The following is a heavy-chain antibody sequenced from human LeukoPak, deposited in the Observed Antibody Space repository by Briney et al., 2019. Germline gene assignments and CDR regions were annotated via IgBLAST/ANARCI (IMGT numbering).Heavy chain of an antibody. J-gene: IGHJ6*03. CDR1: GFTFSSYW. CDR2: IKQDGSEK. Sequence: GGSLRLSCAASGFTFSSYWMSWVRQAPGKGLEWVANIKQDGSEKYYVDSVKGRFTISRDNAKNSLYLQMNSLRAEDTAVYYCARVTSGSFYYYYYMDVWGKGTTVTISS. V-gene: IGHV3-7*03. CDR3: ARVTSGSFYYYYYMDV. D-gene: IGHD3-10*01.